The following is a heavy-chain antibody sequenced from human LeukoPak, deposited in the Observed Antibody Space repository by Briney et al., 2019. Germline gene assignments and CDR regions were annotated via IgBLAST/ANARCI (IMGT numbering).Heavy chain of an antibody. CDR1: GFTFSSYW. J-gene: IGHJ4*02. D-gene: IGHD1-26*01. V-gene: IGHV3-74*01. Sequence: GGSLRLSCAASGFTFSSYWMHWVRQAPGKGLVWVSRINSYGSDTNYADSVKGRFTISRDSAKNTLYLQMNSLRAEDTAVYYCARDPGDYYFDYWGQGTLVTVSS. CDR3: ARDPGDYYFDY. CDR2: INSYGSDT.